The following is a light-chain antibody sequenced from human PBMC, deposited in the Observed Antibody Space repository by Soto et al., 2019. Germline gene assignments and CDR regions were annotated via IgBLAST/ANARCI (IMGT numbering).Light chain of an antibody. V-gene: IGKV3-15*01. Sequence: EIVVTQSPATLSVSPGERATLSCRSSQSVSSDLAWYHQKPVQAPRLLIYGASTRATGVPARFSGSGTGTEFTLTINSLESEDFAVYYCQQYNDWPRTFGQGTKV. CDR3: QQYNDWPRT. CDR1: QSVSSD. J-gene: IGKJ1*01. CDR2: GAS.